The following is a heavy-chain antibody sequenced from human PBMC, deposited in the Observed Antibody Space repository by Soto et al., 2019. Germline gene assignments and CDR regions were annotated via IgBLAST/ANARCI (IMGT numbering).Heavy chain of an antibody. Sequence: VKVSCKASGGTFSSYAISWVRQAPGQGLEWMGGIIPIFGTANYAQKFQGRVTITADESTSTAYMELSSLRSEDTAVYYCAREGQSSSFDFWSGYYTPNWFDPWGQGTLVTVSS. V-gene: IGHV1-69*13. D-gene: IGHD3-3*01. CDR2: IIPIFGTA. CDR3: AREGQSSSFDFWSGYYTPNWFDP. CDR1: GGTFSSYA. J-gene: IGHJ5*02.